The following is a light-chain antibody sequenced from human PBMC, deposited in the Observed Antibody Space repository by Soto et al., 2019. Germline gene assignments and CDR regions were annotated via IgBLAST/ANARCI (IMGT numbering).Light chain of an antibody. CDR2: DAS. Sequence: EIVLTQSPGTLSLSPGERATLSCSASQSVASSYLDWYRQKPGQTPRLLIYDASSRATGIPDRISGSGSGTDFTLTISRLEPEDCAVYYCQQYGSAPFTFGPGTKVDI. J-gene: IGKJ3*01. CDR1: QSVASSY. CDR3: QQYGSAPFT. V-gene: IGKV3-20*01.